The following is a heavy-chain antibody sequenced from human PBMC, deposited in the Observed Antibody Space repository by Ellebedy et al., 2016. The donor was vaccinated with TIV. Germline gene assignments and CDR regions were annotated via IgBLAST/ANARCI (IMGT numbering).Heavy chain of an antibody. CDR2: ISSSSSYI. CDR3: ARDLHLYDFWSGYYARESNYYSYGMDV. J-gene: IGHJ6*02. V-gene: IGHV3-21*06. D-gene: IGHD3-3*01. CDR1: GFTFSRYW. Sequence: GGSLRLSCAASGFTFSRYWMSWVRQAPGKGLEWVSSISSSSSYIYYADSVKGRFTISRDNAKNSLYLQMNSLRVEDTAVDYFARDLHLYDFWSGYYARESNYYSYGMDVWGQGTTVTVSS.